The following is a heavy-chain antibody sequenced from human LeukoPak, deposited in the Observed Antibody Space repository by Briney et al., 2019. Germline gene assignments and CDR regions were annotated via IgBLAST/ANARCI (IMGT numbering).Heavy chain of an antibody. Sequence: SVKVSCKASGGTFSSYAISWVRQAPGQGLEWMGGIIPIFGTANYAQKFQGRVTITADESTSTANRELSSLRSEDTAVYYCARDSLQQLSLVGAFDIWGQGTMVTVSS. D-gene: IGHD6-13*01. CDR2: IIPIFGTA. CDR1: GGTFSSYA. CDR3: ARDSLQQLSLVGAFDI. J-gene: IGHJ3*02. V-gene: IGHV1-69*13.